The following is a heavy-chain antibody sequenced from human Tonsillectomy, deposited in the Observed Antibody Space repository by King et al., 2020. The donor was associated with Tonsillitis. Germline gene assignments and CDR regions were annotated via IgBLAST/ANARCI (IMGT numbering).Heavy chain of an antibody. CDR2: ISSSSSYI. CDR1: GFTFSSYS. Sequence: VQLVESGGGLVKPGGSLRLSCAASGFTFSSYSMNWVRQAPGKGLEWVSSISSSSSYIYYADSVKGRFTISRDNAKNSLYLQMNSLRAEDTAVYYCARENLDIVVVPAASGPLDYWGQGTLVTVSS. CDR3: ARENLDIVVVPAASGPLDY. V-gene: IGHV3-21*01. D-gene: IGHD2-2*03. J-gene: IGHJ4*02.